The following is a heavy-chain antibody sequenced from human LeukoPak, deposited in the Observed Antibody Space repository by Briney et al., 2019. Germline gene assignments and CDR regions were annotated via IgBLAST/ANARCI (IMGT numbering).Heavy chain of an antibody. Sequence: ESGPTLVNPTQTLTLTCTFSGFSLSTSGVGVGWIRQPPGKALEWLALIYWDDDKRYSPSLKSRLTITKDTSKNQVVLTMTNMDPVDTATYYCAHTIDTVMVKSDAFDIWGQGTMVTVSS. J-gene: IGHJ3*02. V-gene: IGHV2-5*02. CDR2: IYWDDDK. CDR3: AHTIDTVMVKSDAFDI. D-gene: IGHD5-18*01. CDR1: GFSLSTSGVG.